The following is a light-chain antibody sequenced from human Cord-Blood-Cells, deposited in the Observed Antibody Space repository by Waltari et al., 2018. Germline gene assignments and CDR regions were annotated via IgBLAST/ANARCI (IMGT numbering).Light chain of an antibody. V-gene: IGKV1-5*03. Sequence: DIQLTQSPCTLSPSVGARVTITCRASQSISSWLAWYQQKPGKAPKLLIYKASSLESGVPSRFSGSGSGTEFTLTISSLQPDDFATYYCQQYNSYLFGGGTKVEIK. J-gene: IGKJ4*01. CDR2: KAS. CDR1: QSISSW. CDR3: QQYNSYL.